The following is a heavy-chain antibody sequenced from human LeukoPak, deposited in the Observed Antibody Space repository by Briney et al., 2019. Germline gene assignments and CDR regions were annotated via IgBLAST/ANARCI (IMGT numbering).Heavy chain of an antibody. V-gene: IGHV4-38-2*02. Sequence: SETLSLTCTVSGYSISSGYYWGWIRQPPGKGLEWIGSIYHSGSTYYNPSLKSRVTISVDTSKNQFSLKLSSVTAADTAVYYCARALGYDFWSGPFDPWGQGTLVTVSS. J-gene: IGHJ5*02. CDR1: GYSISSGYY. CDR3: ARALGYDFWSGPFDP. CDR2: IYHSGST. D-gene: IGHD3-3*01.